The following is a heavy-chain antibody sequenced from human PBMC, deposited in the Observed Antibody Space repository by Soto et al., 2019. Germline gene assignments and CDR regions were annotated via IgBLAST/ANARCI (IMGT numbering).Heavy chain of an antibody. J-gene: IGHJ4*02. D-gene: IGHD2-2*03. CDR3: AKVDRLSRGPSDY. Sequence: TGGSLRLSCAASGFTFSSYGMHWVRQAPGKGLEWVAVISYDGSNKYYADSVKGRFTISRDNSKNTLYLQMNSLRAEDTAVYYCAKVDRLSRGPSDYWGQGTLVTVSS. V-gene: IGHV3-30*18. CDR1: GFTFSSYG. CDR2: ISYDGSNK.